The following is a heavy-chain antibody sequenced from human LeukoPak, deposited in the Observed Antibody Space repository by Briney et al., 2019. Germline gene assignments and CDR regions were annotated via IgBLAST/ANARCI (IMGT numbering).Heavy chain of an antibody. J-gene: IGHJ4*02. Sequence: GRSLRLSCAASGFTFHDYAMHWVRQAPGKGLEWVSSISWNSGSIGYVDSVKGRFTISRDNAKNSLYLQMNSLRAEDTALYYCAKDIGPLTYDYDTSTYSGAFEYWGQGTLVTVSS. CDR1: GFTFHDYA. CDR2: ISWNSGSI. D-gene: IGHD3-22*01. CDR3: AKDIGPLTYDYDTSTYSGAFEY. V-gene: IGHV3-9*01.